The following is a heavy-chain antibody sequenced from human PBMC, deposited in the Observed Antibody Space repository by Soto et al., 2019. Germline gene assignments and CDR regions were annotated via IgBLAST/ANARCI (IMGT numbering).Heavy chain of an antibody. CDR2: ILPILGIA. D-gene: IGHD1-26*01. J-gene: IGHJ4*02. V-gene: IGHV1-69*02. CDR3: ASLPGVGSGPHY. Sequence: QVQLVQSGAEVKKPGSSVKVSCKASGGTFSSYTISWVRQAPGQGLEWMGRILPILGIANYAQKFQGRVTITADKSTSTAYMELSSLRSEDTAVYYCASLPGVGSGPHYWGQGTLVTVSS. CDR1: GGTFSSYT.